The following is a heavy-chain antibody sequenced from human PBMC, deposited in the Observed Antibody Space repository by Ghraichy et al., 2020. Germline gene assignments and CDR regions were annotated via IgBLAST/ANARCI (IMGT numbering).Heavy chain of an antibody. Sequence: GGSLRLSCAASGFTFSSYWMHWVRQAPGKGLVWVSRINSDGSSTSYADSVKGRFTISRDNAKNTLYLQMNSLRAEDTAVYYCASEVFGVVLMVYWGQGTLVTVSS. D-gene: IGHD3-3*01. J-gene: IGHJ4*02. CDR1: GFTFSSYW. CDR3: ASEVFGVVLMVY. V-gene: IGHV3-74*01. CDR2: INSDGSST.